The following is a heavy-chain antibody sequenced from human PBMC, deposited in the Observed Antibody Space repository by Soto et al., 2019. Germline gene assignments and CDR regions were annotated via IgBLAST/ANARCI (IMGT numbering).Heavy chain of an antibody. Sequence: EVQLLESGGGLVQPGGSLRLSCAASGFTFSSYAMSWVRQAPGKGLEWVSAISGSGGSTYYADSVKGRFTISRDISKNTLNRQKNGLRAEDTAVYYCAKDWGDYGSGSYFGVDYWGQGTLVTVSS. J-gene: IGHJ4*02. CDR3: AKDWGDYGSGSYFGVDY. CDR1: GFTFSSYA. V-gene: IGHV3-23*01. D-gene: IGHD3-10*01. CDR2: ISGSGGST.